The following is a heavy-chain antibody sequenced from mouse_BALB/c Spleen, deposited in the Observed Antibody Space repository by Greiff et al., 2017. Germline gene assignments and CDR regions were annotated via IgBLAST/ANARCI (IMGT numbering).Heavy chain of an antibody. Sequence: VQLQQSGPELMKPGASVKISCKASGYSFTSYYMHWVKQSHGKSLEWIGYIDPFNGGTSYNQKFKGKATLTVDKSSSTAYMHLSSLTSEDSAVYYCARRDYGSSPYAMDYWGQGTSVTVSS. CDR2: IDPFNGGT. J-gene: IGHJ4*01. CDR3: ARRDYGSSPYAMDY. CDR1: GYSFTSYY. V-gene: IGHV1S135*01. D-gene: IGHD1-1*01.